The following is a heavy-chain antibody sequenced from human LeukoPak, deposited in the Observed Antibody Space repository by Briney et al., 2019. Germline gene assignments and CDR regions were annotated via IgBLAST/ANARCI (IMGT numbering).Heavy chain of an antibody. Sequence: SETLSLTCTVSGGSLNTYYWSWIRQPPEKGLEWIGHIYYTGSTTYSPSLNSRVTISLDTSKNQFSQRLGSVTAADTAVYYCARWAYCGGDCYFLGYWGQGTLVTVSS. CDR1: GGSLNTYY. J-gene: IGHJ4*02. CDR2: IYYTGST. V-gene: IGHV4-59*01. D-gene: IGHD2-21*02. CDR3: ARWAYCGGDCYFLGY.